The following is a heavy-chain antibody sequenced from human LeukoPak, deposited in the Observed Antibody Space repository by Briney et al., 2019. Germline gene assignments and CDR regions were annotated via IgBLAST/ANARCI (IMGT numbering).Heavy chain of an antibody. CDR1: GYTFTSYY. CDR3: ARDPRGRDGYNYDY. D-gene: IGHD5-24*01. J-gene: IGHJ4*02. CDR2: INPNSGGT. V-gene: IGHV1-2*02. Sequence: ASVKVSCKASGYTFTSYYMHWVRQAPGQGLEWMGWINPNSGGTNYAQKFQGRVTMTSDTSITTAYMELSRLRSDDTAVYYCARDPRGRDGYNYDYWGQGTLVTVSS.